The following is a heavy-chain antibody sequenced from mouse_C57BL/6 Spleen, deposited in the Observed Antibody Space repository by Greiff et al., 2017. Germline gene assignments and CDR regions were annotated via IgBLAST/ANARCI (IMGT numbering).Heavy chain of an antibody. Sequence: QVQLKQPGAELVRPGSSVKLSCKASGYTFTSYWMDWVKQRPGQGLEWIGNIYPSDSETHYNQKFKDKATLTVDKSSSTAYMQLSSLTSEDSAVYYCARSIYYYGSSHWYFDVWGTGTTVTVSS. V-gene: IGHV1-61*01. CDR2: IYPSDSET. D-gene: IGHD1-1*01. CDR1: GYTFTSYW. J-gene: IGHJ1*03. CDR3: ARSIYYYGSSHWYFDV.